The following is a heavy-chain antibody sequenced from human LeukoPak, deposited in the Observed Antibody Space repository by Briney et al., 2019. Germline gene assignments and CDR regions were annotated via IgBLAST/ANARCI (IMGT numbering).Heavy chain of an antibody. J-gene: IGHJ4*02. CDR1: GFTFSNYW. Sequence: GGSLRLSCAASGFTFSNYWMGWVRQVPGKGLEWVSYISSSSTTIYYADSVKGRFTISRDNAKNSLYLQMSSLRAEDTAVYYCARDLQIAARQGSYFDYWGQGTLVTVSS. CDR3: ARDLQIAARQGSYFDY. D-gene: IGHD6-6*01. CDR2: ISSSSTTI. V-gene: IGHV3-48*01.